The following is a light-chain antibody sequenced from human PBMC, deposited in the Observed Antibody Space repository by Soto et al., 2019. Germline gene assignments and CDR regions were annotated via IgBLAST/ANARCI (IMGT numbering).Light chain of an antibody. CDR2: GAS. V-gene: IGKV3-20*01. CDR3: QQYGSSPRIT. CDR1: QSVSSIY. Sequence: EIVLTQSPCTLSLSPGERATLSCRASQSVSSIYLAWYQQKPGQAPRLLIYGASSRPTGIPDRFSGSGSGTDFTLTISRLEPEDFAVYYCQQYGSSPRITFGPGTKVDIK. J-gene: IGKJ3*01.